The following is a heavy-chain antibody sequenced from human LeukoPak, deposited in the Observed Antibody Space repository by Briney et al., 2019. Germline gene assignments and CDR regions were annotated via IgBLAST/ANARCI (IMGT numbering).Heavy chain of an antibody. CDR3: ARDPLRGWGDY. D-gene: IGHD3-10*01. Sequence: GRSLRLSCAASGFTLSRYPMHWVRQAPGKGLEWVAVISYDGGTSYYASSVKGRFTISRDSSKNILYLQMNSLRDEDTALYYCARDPLRGWGDYWGQGTLVTVSS. CDR1: GFTLSRYP. J-gene: IGHJ4*02. V-gene: IGHV3-30-3*01. CDR2: ISYDGGTS.